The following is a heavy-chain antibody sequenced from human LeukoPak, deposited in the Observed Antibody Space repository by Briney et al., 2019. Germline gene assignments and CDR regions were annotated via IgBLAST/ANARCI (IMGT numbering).Heavy chain of an antibody. V-gene: IGHV4-34*01. CDR2: ISHSGST. J-gene: IGHJ5*02. CDR3: ARSAAAGRIVATFDH. CDR1: GGSFSGYY. D-gene: IGHD5-12*01. Sequence: SETLSLTCAVYGGSFSGYYWSWIRQPPGKGLEWIGDISHSGSTNYNPSLKSRVTISVDTSKNQFSLNLSSVTAADTAVYYCARSAAAGRIVATFDHWGQGTLVTVSS.